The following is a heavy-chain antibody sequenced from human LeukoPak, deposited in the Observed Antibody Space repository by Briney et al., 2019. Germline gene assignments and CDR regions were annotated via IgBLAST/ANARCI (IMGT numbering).Heavy chain of an antibody. CDR3: ARGSSGYYYRLDFQH. CDR2: INHSGST. CDR1: GGSFSGYY. J-gene: IGHJ1*01. D-gene: IGHD3-22*01. V-gene: IGHV4-34*01. Sequence: PSETLSLTCAVYGGSFSGYYWSWIRQPPGKGLEWIGEINHSGSTNYNPSLKSRVTISVDTSKNQFSLKLSSVTAADTAVYYCARGSSGYYYRLDFQHWGHGTLVTVSS.